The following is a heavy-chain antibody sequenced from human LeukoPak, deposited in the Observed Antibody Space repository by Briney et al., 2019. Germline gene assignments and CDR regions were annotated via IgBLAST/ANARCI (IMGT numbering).Heavy chain of an antibody. D-gene: IGHD3-22*01. CDR2: INAGNGNT. J-gene: IGHJ4*02. V-gene: IGHV1-3*01. Sequence: ASVKVSCKASGYTFTSYAMHWVRQAPGQRLEWMGWINAGNGNTKYSQKFQGRVTITRDTSASTAYMELSSPRSEDTAVYYCARDPDYYYDSSGYYPHYFDYWGQGTLVTVSS. CDR3: ARDPDYYYDSSGYYPHYFDY. CDR1: GYTFTSYA.